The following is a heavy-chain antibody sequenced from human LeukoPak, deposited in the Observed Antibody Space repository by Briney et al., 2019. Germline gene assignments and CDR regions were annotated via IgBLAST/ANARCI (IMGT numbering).Heavy chain of an antibody. CDR1: GFTFSNYA. V-gene: IGHV3-30-3*01. D-gene: IGHD1-20*01. CDR3: ARIFGMSYWGITTSPHFDY. Sequence: SGGSLRLSCAASGFTFSNYAMHWVRQAPGKGLEWVAVMSYDGGNKYYADSVKGRFTISRDNSKNTLYLQMNSLRAEDTAVYYCARIFGMSYWGITTSPHFDYWGQGTLVTVSS. J-gene: IGHJ4*02. CDR2: MSYDGGNK.